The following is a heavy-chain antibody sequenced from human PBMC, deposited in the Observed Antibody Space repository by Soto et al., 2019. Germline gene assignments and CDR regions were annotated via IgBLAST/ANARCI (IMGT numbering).Heavy chain of an antibody. CDR2: ISSSAGTT. V-gene: IGHV3-23*01. J-gene: IGHJ4*02. Sequence: EVLLLESGGGLVQPGGSLRPPGAASGFTFSFYPMSWVRQAPGKGLEWVSGISSSAGTTYYADPVKGRFTISRDNSKNTLFLQMDSLRPEDTAVYYCANWRKSGSDFWGQGTLVTVSS. CDR3: ANWRKSGSDF. CDR1: GFTFSFYP. D-gene: IGHD1-26*01.